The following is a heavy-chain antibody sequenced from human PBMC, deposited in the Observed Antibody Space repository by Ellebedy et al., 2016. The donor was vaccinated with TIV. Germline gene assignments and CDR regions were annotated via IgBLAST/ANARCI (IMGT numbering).Heavy chain of an antibody. CDR3: ARDRGRRFCDY. CDR1: GFTFINAG. Sequence: GESLKISCAASGFTFINAGFHWVRQAPGKGLEWVAYISHDGRQNYYAESVKGRFTISRDDSKNTVYLQMSSLRADDTAVFFCARDRGRRFCDYWGQGTLVTVSS. V-gene: IGHV3-33*05. J-gene: IGHJ4*02. D-gene: IGHD3-3*01. CDR2: ISHDGRQN.